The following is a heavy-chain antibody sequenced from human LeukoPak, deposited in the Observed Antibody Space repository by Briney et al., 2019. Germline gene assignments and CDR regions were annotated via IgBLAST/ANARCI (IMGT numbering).Heavy chain of an antibody. CDR3: ARDLYYYGSGSYYMVAY. CDR1: GYTFTSYD. D-gene: IGHD3-10*01. Sequence: ASVKVSCKASGYTFTSYDINWVRQATGQGLEWMGWMNPNSGNTNYAQKLQGRVTMTTDTSTSTAYMELRSLRSDDTAVYYCARDLYYYGSGSYYMVAYWGQGTLVTVSS. CDR2: MNPNSGNT. V-gene: IGHV1-18*01. J-gene: IGHJ4*02.